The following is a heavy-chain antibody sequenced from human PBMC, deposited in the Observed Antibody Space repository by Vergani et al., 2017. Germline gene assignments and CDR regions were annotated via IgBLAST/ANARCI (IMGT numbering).Heavy chain of an antibody. CDR1: GFTFSSYS. V-gene: IGHV3-48*01. CDR3: ARDPDCSSTSCYSPYNWNSRRGNFDY. CDR2: ISSSSSTI. Sequence: EVQLVESGGGLVQPGGSLRLSCAASGFTFSSYSMYWVRQAPGKGLEWVSYISSSSSTIYYADSVKGRFTISRDNAKNSLYLQMNSLRAEDTAVYYCARDPDCSSTSCYSPYNWNSRRGNFDYWGQGTLVTVSS. J-gene: IGHJ4*02. D-gene: IGHD2-2*01.